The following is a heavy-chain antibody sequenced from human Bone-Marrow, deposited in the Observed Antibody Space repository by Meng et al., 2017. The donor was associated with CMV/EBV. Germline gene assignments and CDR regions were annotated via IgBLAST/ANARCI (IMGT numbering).Heavy chain of an antibody. J-gene: IGHJ4*02. V-gene: IGHV4-59*01. CDR1: GGSISSYY. CDR2: IYYSGST. CDR3: ARYRGYYGSGSFRLDY. Sequence: SETLSLTCTVPGGSISSYYWSWIRQPPGKGLEWIGYIYYSGSTNYNPSLKSRVTISVDTSKNQFSLKLSSVTAADTAVYYCARYRGYYGSGSFRLDYWGQGTLVTVSS. D-gene: IGHD3-10*01.